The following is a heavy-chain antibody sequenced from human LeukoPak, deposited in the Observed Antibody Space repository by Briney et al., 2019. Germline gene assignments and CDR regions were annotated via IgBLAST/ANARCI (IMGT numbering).Heavy chain of an antibody. J-gene: IGHJ6*04. V-gene: IGHV1-69*13. D-gene: IGHD3-10*01. CDR1: GGTFSIYA. CDR2: IIPIFGTA. CDR3: ARAGGITMVRGVPYYYYYYGMDV. Sequence: SVTVSFKASGGTFSIYAISWVRQAPGQGLEWMGGIIPIFGTANYAQKFQGRVTITADESTSTAYMELSSLRSEDTAVYYCARAGGITMVRGVPYYYYYYGMDVWGKGTTVTVSS.